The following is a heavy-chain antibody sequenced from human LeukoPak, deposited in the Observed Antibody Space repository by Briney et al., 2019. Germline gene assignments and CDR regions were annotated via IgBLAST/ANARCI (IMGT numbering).Heavy chain of an antibody. V-gene: IGHV1-69*13. Sequence: ASVKVSCKASGGTFSSYAISWVRQAPGQGLEWMGGITPIFGTANYAQKFQGRVTITADESTSTAYMELSSLRSEDTAVYYCARDYYDSSGYHDYWGQGTLVTVSS. CDR2: ITPIFGTA. D-gene: IGHD3-22*01. CDR3: ARDYYDSSGYHDY. J-gene: IGHJ4*02. CDR1: GGTFSSYA.